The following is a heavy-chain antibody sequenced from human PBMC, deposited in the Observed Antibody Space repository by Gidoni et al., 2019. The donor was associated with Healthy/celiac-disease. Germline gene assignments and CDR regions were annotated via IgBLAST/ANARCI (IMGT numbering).Heavy chain of an antibody. Sequence: EVQLVQSGAEVKKPGESLRISCKGSGYSFTSYWISWVRQMPGKGLEWMGRIDPSDSYTNYSPSFQGHVTISADKSISTAYLQWSSLKASDTAMYYCARNGGSYWGGPLGYYMDVWGKGTTVTVSS. CDR3: ARNGGSYWGGPLGYYMDV. V-gene: IGHV5-10-1*03. CDR2: IDPSDSYT. D-gene: IGHD1-26*01. J-gene: IGHJ6*03. CDR1: GYSFTSYW.